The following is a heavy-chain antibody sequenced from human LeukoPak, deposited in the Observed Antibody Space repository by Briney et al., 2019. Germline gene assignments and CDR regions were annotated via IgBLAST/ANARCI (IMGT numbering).Heavy chain of an antibody. D-gene: IGHD3-9*01. CDR3: ARASAYYDTLDY. J-gene: IGHJ4*02. CDR1: GGSISSYY. V-gene: IGHV4-59*01. CDR2: IYYSGST. Sequence: PSETLSLTCTASGGSISSYYWSWIRQPPGKGLEWIGYIYYSGSTNYNPSLKSRVTISVDTSKSQFSLKLSSVTAADTAVYYCARASAYYDTLDYWGQGTLVTVSS.